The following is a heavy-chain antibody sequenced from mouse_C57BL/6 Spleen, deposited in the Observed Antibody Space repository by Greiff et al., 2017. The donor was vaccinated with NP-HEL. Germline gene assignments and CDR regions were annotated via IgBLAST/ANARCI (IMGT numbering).Heavy chain of an antibody. CDR3: ARGPGRYYGSSYAMDY. V-gene: IGHV5-4*03. J-gene: IGHJ4*01. CDR2: ISDGGSYT. D-gene: IGHD1-1*01. Sequence: EVKVVESGGGLVKPGGSLKLSCAASGFTFSSYAMSWVRQTPEKRLEWVATISDGGSYTYYPDNVKGRFTISRDNAKNNLYLQMSHLKSEDTAMYYCARGPGRYYGSSYAMDYWGQGTSVTVSS. CDR1: GFTFSSYA.